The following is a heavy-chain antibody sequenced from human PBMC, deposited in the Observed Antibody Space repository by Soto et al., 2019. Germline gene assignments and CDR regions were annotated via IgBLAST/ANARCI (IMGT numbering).Heavy chain of an antibody. CDR3: ARSTFLSLYGYYYYYMDV. J-gene: IGHJ6*03. V-gene: IGHV1-8*01. Sequence: ASVKVSCKASGYTFTSYDINWVRQATGQGLEWMGWMNPNSGNTGYAQKFQGRVTMTRNTSISTAYMELSSLRSEDTAVYYCARSTFLSLYGYYYYYMDVWGKGTTVTVSS. CDR1: GYTFTSYD. D-gene: IGHD4-17*01. CDR2: MNPNSGNT.